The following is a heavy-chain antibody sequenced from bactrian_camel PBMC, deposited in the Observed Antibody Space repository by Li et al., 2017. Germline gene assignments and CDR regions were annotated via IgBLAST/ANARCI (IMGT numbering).Heavy chain of an antibody. CDR2: IDPNGAE. V-gene: IGHV3S67*01. D-gene: IGHD7*01. J-gene: IGHJ4*01. CDR3: VAVGPIRGVCRYTMTPFAKL. Sequence: DVQLVESGGGLVQAGGSLKLSCVASQFTFSSSRSCMGWFRQVPGKDHEGVATIDPNGAEDYAGPMSGRITISRENAKNTLYLELNSLKVEDTAQYYCVAVGPIRGVCRYTMTPFAKLRGQGTQVTVS. CDR1: QFTFSSSRS.